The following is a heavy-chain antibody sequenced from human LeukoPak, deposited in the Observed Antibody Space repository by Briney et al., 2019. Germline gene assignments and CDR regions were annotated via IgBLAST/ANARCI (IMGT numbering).Heavy chain of an antibody. V-gene: IGHV3-23*01. D-gene: IGHD6-13*01. CDR3: AKSSSSWDLSDAFDI. J-gene: IGHJ3*02. Sequence: PGGSLRLSCAASGFTFSSYAMSWVRQAPGKGLEWVSAISGSGGSTYYADSVKGRFTISRDNSKNTLYLQMNSLRAEDAAVYYCAKSSSSWDLSDAFDIWGQGTMVTVSS. CDR1: GFTFSSYA. CDR2: ISGSGGST.